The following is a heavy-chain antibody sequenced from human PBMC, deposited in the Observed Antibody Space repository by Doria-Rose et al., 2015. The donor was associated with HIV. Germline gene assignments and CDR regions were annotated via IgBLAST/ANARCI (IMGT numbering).Heavy chain of an antibody. CDR2: IFSDDER. V-gene: IGHV2-26*01. Sequence: TLKESGPVLVKPTETLTLTCTVSGVSLSSPGMGVSWIRQPPGKALEWRANIFSDDERSYETSLRSRLTISTGTSKSQVVLTMTDMDPVDTATYYCARIKSSRWYHKYYFDFWGQGTLVIVAA. J-gene: IGHJ4*02. D-gene: IGHD6-13*01. CDR1: GVSLSSPGMG. CDR3: ARIKSSRWYHKYYFDF.